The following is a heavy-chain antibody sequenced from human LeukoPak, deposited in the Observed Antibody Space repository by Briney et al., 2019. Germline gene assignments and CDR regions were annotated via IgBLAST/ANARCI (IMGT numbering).Heavy chain of an antibody. D-gene: IGHD3-3*01. J-gene: IGHJ5*02. CDR3: ATTPTDFWSGRNTNNWFDP. CDR2: FDPEDGET. V-gene: IGHV1-24*01. CDR1: GYTLTELS. Sequence: ASVKVSCKVSGYTLTELSMHWVRQAPGKGLEWMGGFDPEDGETIYAQKFQGRVTMTEDTFTDTAYMELSSLRSEDTAVYYCATTPTDFWSGRNTNNWFDPWGQGTLVTVSS.